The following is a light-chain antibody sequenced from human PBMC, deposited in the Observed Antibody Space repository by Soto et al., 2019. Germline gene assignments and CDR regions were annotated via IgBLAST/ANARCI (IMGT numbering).Light chain of an antibody. Sequence: EIVLTQSPATLSFSPGERAALSCRASQNVGNFLAWYQQKPGQAPRLLIYDASNRPPGIPARFSGSGSGTHFTLSLSSLESEDFAVYFCQQRFNWPATFGQGTKVEIK. CDR3: QQRFNWPAT. V-gene: IGKV3-11*01. CDR2: DAS. J-gene: IGKJ1*01. CDR1: QNVGNF.